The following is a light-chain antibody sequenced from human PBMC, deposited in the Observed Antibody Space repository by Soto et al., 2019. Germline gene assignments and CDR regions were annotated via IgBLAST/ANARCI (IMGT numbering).Light chain of an antibody. V-gene: IGKV3-20*01. Sequence: EIVLTQSPDTLSLSPGEIATLSFSASQSVSTNSLAWYQQKPGQAPRPLIYAASSRATGTPDRFSGSGSGTEFTLIISRLEPEDFAVYYCQQYGSSVLTFGGGTKVDI. J-gene: IGKJ4*01. CDR1: QSVSTNS. CDR2: AAS. CDR3: QQYGSSVLT.